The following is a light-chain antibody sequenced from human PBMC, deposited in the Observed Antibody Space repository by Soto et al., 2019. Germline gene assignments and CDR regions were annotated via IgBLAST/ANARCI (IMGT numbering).Light chain of an antibody. CDR2: STN. V-gene: IGLV7-43*01. J-gene: IGLJ3*02. CDR3: LLYYGGAQPWV. CDR1: TGAVTGGYY. Sequence: QTVVTQEPSLTVSPGGTVTLTCASSTGAVTGGYYPNWFQQKPGQAPRALIYSTNKKQSWTPARFSGSLLGGKAALTLSGVQPEDEAEYYCLLYYGGAQPWVFGGGTKVTVL.